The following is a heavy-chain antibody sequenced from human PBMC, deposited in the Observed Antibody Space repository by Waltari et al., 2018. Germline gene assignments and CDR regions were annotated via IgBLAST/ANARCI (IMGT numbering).Heavy chain of an antibody. Sequence: QAPGKGLEWVSAISGSGGSTYYADSVKGRFTISRDNSKNTLYLQMNSLRAEDTAVYYCATVYIWGSYHPYYFDYWGQGTLVTVSS. D-gene: IGHD3-16*01. CDR3: ATVYIWGSYHPYYFDY. V-gene: IGHV3-23*01. J-gene: IGHJ4*02. CDR2: ISGSGGST.